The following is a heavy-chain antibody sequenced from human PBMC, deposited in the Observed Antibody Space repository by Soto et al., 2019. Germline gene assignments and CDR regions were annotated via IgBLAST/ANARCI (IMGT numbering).Heavy chain of an antibody. J-gene: IGHJ1*01. CDR1: GFTFSSYS. CDR3: ARSGDRVGYFQH. D-gene: IGHD2-21*01. Sequence: GGSLRLSCAASGFTFSSYSMNWVRQAPGKGLEWVSSISSSSSYIYYADSVKGRFTISRDNAKNSLYLQMNSLRAEDTAVYYCARSGDRVGYFQHWGQGTLVTVSS. V-gene: IGHV3-21*01. CDR2: ISSSSSYI.